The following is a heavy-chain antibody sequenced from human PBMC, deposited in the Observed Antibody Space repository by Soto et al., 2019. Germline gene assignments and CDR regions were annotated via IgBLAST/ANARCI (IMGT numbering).Heavy chain of an antibody. D-gene: IGHD3-10*01. CDR1: GFTFTNAW. CDR3: TTDLRLWFGQLFNS. V-gene: IGHV3-15*01. CDR2: IKSRTDGGTT. J-gene: IGHJ5*01. Sequence: GGSLRLSCAASGFTFTNAWMSWVRQAPGKGLEWVGHIKSRTDGGTTAYPTPVNGRVTISRDESKNTLYLHMNSLKSKDTAVFYCTTDLRLWFGQLFNSGGRGPWVTVSS.